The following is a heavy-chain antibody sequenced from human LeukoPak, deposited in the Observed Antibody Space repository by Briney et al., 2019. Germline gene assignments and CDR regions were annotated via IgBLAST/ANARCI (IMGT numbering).Heavy chain of an antibody. J-gene: IGHJ2*01. D-gene: IGHD4-23*01. CDR3: ARGIYGGNVRGWYFDL. CDR2: IYSGGST. CDR1: GFTVSSNY. Sequence: PGGSLRLSCAASGFTVSSNYMSWVRQAPGKGLEWVSVIYSGGSTYYADSVKGRFTISRDNSKNTLYLQMNSLTDGDAAVYYCARGIYGGNVRGWYFDLWGRGTLVTVSS. V-gene: IGHV3-66*01.